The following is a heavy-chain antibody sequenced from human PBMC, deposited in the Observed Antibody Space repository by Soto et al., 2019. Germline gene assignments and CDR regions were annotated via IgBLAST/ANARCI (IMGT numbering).Heavy chain of an antibody. D-gene: IGHD2-2*01. Sequence: GGFLRLSCTASGVTFISFAMSWVRHAPGKGLEWVSEITGSTGTTYYADSVKGRFIISRDNSKNTVHLQMNSLRVEDTAVYYCAKDTSSSPYYMDVWGKGTTVTVSS. CDR2: ITGSTGTT. J-gene: IGHJ6*03. V-gene: IGHV3-23*01. CDR3: AKDTSSSPYYMDV. CDR1: GVTFISFA.